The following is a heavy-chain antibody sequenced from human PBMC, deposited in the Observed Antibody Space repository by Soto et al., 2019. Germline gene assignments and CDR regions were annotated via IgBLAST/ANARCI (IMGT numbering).Heavy chain of an antibody. CDR2: TPAILGTR. CDR3: AAGDSSGTGDP. Sequence: QVQLVQSGAEVKKPGSSVEVSCKASGDTLSHYGVNWVRQVPGKGLEWMGGTPAILGTRDYAQKFQGRMTTTSGESTTTSYMDRNSLTPDDTAVSYCAAGDSSGTGDPWGRGTLVTVSS. J-gene: IGHJ5*02. V-gene: IGHV1-69*01. D-gene: IGHD6-19*01. CDR1: GDTLSHYG.